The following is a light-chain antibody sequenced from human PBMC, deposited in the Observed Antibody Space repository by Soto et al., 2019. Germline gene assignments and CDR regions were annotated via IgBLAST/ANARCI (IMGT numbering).Light chain of an antibody. CDR2: KAS. CDR1: QTISSW. CDR3: QHYKYYSEA. Sequence: DIQMTQSPSTLSGSVGDRVTITCRARQTISSWLAWYQQKPGKAPKLLIYKASTLKSGVPSRFSGSESGTEFTLTISSLQPDDFATYYCQHYKYYSEAFGQGTKVELK. J-gene: IGKJ1*01. V-gene: IGKV1-5*03.